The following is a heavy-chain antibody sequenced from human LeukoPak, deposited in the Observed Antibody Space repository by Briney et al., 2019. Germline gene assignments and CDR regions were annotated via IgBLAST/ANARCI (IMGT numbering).Heavy chain of an antibody. J-gene: IGHJ4*02. CDR2: VYYSGST. V-gene: IGHV4-59*01. CDR3: ARGVGAAPQ. CDR1: NGSISSDY. Sequence: SETLSLICTVSNGSISSDYWSWIRQPPGKGLEWIGYVYYSGSTNYNPSLKSRVTISVDTSKKQFSLKLRSVTAADTAVYYCARGVGAAPQWGQGTLVTVSS. D-gene: IGHD1-26*01.